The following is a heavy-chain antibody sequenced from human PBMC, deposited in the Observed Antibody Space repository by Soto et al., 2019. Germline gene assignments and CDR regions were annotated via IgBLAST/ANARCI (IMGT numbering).Heavy chain of an antibody. J-gene: IGHJ4*02. D-gene: IGHD5-12*01. CDR2: INGGNGNT. V-gene: IGHV1-3*01. CDR3: SRSGAYDYVFDY. CDR1: GYSFTSYA. Sequence: ASVKVSCKASGYSFTSYAIHWVRRAPGQRLEWMGWINGGNGNTKYSQKFQGRVTITRDTSASTAYMELSSLRSEDTAVYYFSRSGAYDYVFDYWAQRTLVTVSS.